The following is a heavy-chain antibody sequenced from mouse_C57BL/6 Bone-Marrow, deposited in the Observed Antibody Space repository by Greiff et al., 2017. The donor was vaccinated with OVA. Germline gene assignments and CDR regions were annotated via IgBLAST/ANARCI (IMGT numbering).Heavy chain of an antibody. D-gene: IGHD2-1*01. V-gene: IGHV1-9*01. J-gene: IGHJ2*01. Sequence: VQLQESGAELMKPGASVKLSCKATGYTFTGYWIEWVKQRPGHGLEWIGEILPGSGSTNYTEKFKGKATFTADTPSNTAYMQLSSLTTEDSAIYYCARGIYYGTDYWGQGTTLTVSS. CDR1: GYTFTGYW. CDR3: ARGIYYGTDY. CDR2: ILPGSGST.